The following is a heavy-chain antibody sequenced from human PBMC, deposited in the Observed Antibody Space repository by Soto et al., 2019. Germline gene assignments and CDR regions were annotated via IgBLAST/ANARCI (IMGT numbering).Heavy chain of an antibody. J-gene: IGHJ4*02. V-gene: IGHV3-64D*06. CDR1: GFTFSSYA. CDR2: ISTNGGST. Sequence: GGSLRLSCSASGFTFSSYAMHWVRQAPGKGLEYVSSISTNGGSTHYADSVKGRFTISRDNSKNTQYLQMSSLRADDTAVYYCVKGEYYYDSSGYYPFDYWGQGAQVT. D-gene: IGHD3-22*01. CDR3: VKGEYYYDSSGYYPFDY.